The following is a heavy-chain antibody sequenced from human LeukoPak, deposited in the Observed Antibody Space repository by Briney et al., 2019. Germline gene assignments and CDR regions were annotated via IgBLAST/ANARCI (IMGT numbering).Heavy chain of an antibody. CDR3: ARDREKQQLPQFFYYYYMDV. J-gene: IGHJ6*03. Sequence: PGGSLRLSCAASGFTFSTYSMNWVRQAPGKGLEWVSYISTSSSTMYYADPVKGRFTISRDNARNSLYLQMNSLRAEDTAVYYCARDREKQQLPQFFYYYYMDVWGKGTTVTVSS. V-gene: IGHV3-48*01. D-gene: IGHD6-13*01. CDR2: ISTSSSTM. CDR1: GFTFSTYS.